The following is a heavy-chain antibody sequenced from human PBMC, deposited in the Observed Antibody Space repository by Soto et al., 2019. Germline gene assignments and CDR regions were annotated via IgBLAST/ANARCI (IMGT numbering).Heavy chain of an antibody. CDR2: IYYSVST. CDR3: ARGSGASPFDY. V-gene: IGHV4-59*01. Sequence: PSETLSLTCTVSGGSISSYYWSWIRQPPGKGLEWIGYIYYSVSTNYNPSLKSRVTISVDTSKNQLSLKLSSVTAADTAVYYCARGSGASPFDYWGQGTLVTVSS. J-gene: IGHJ4*02. CDR1: GGSISSYY. D-gene: IGHD1-1*01.